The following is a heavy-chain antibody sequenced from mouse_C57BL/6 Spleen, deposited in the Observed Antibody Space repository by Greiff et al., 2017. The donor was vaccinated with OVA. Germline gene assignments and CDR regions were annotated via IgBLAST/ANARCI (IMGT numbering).Heavy chain of an antibody. V-gene: IGHV1-82*01. CDR3: ARLGSSEGYFDY. CDR1: GYAFSSSW. D-gene: IGHD1-1*01. Sequence: VKLVESGPELVKPGASVKISCKASGYAFSSSWMNWVKQRPGKGLEWIGRIYPGDGDTNYNGKFKGKATLTADKSSSTAYMQLSSLTSEDSAVYFCARLGSSEGYFDYWGQGTTLTVSS. J-gene: IGHJ2*01. CDR2: IYPGDGDT.